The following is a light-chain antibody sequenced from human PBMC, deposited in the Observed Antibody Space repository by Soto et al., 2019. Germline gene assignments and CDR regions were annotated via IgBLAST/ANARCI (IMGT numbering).Light chain of an antibody. V-gene: IGKV3-20*01. CDR3: QQYGSSPPIT. CDR1: QTISSGF. CDR2: GAS. J-gene: IGKJ5*01. Sequence: EIVLTHSPGILYLSPGDRATLSCRASQTISSGFLAWYQQKVGQAPRLLIYGASSRATGIPDRFSGSGSGTDFTLTISRLEPEDFAVYYCQQYGSSPPITFGQGTRLEIK.